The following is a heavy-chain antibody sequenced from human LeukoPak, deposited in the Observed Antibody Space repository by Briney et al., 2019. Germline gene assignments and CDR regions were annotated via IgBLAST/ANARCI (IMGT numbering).Heavy chain of an antibody. J-gene: IGHJ3*02. CDR1: GFTFSSHV. CDR3: GGGIIGEQVQSYDSFCI. V-gene: IGHV3-23*01. Sequence: GGSLRLSCAASGFTFSSHVMSWVRQAPGKGLEWVSAISGSGGSTYYADSVKGRFTISRDNSKNTLYLQMNSLRAEDTAVYYCGGGIIGEQVQSYDSFCIWGQGTMVTVSS. D-gene: IGHD3-10*01. CDR2: ISGSGGST.